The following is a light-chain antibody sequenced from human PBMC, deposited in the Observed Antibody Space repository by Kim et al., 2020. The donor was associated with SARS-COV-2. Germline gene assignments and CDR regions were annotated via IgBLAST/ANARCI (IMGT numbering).Light chain of an antibody. CDR2: GAS. CDR1: QSISTY. V-gene: IGKV1-39*01. J-gene: IGKJ1*01. Sequence: DNQMTQSPSSLSASVGDRVTITCRASQSISTYFKWYQQKPGNAPNLLIYGASSLHNGVPLRFSGSGSGTDFTLTISSLQHEDFAIYYYQPSCTPQRTFGQGTKVDIK. CDR3: QPSCTPQRT.